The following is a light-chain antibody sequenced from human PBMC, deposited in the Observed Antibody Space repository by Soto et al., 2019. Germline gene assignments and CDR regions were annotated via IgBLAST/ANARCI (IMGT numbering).Light chain of an antibody. Sequence: QSALTQPASVSGSPGQSITISCTGTSSDVGGYNYVSWYQQHPGKAPKLMIYDVSNRPSGVSNRFYGSKSGNTAYLIISGLQAEDESDYYCSSYTSSNNYVFGTGTKLTVL. J-gene: IGLJ1*01. CDR2: DVS. CDR3: SSYTSSNNYV. V-gene: IGLV2-14*01. CDR1: SSDVGGYNY.